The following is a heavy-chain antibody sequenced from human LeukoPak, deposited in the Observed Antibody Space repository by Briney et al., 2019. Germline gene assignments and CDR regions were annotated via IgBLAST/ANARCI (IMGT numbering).Heavy chain of an antibody. CDR1: GYSMSSGYY. J-gene: IGHJ4*02. D-gene: IGHD1-26*01. V-gene: IGHV4-38-2*02. CDR3: ATTTIRLGY. Sequence: SETLSLTCTVSGYSMSSGYYWGWIRQPPERGLEWIGSMYHTGSTYYNPSLKSRVTISVDTSKNRFSLKLSSVTAADTAVHYCATTTIRLGYWGQGTLVTVSS. CDR2: MYHTGST.